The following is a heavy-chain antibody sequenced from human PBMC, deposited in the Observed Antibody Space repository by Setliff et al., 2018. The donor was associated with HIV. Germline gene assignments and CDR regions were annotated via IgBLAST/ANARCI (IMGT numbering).Heavy chain of an antibody. CDR2: IYSSGTT. CDR3: VRENLYSYVDV. Sequence: SETLSLTCAVSGGSINSGYFWNWVRHHTGKALEWIGYIYSSGTTYYNPSLKGRILMSVDVSRNEFSLTLRSVIAADTAIYYCVRENLYSYVDVWGKGTTVTVSS. J-gene: IGHJ6*04. D-gene: IGHD3-16*01. CDR1: GGSINSGYF. V-gene: IGHV4-31*11.